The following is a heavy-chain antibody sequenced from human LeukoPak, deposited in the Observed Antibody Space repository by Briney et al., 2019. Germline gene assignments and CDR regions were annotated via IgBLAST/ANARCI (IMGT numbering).Heavy chain of an antibody. CDR1: GFIFSSYG. V-gene: IGHV3-33*01. J-gene: IGHJ4*02. Sequence: GGSLRLSCVASGFIFSSYGMHWVRQAPGKGLEWVAVIWYDGSNKYYADSVRGRFTISRDNSKNTLYLQMNSLRAEDTAVYYCASQHSWGQGTLVTVSS. CDR2: IWYDGSNK. CDR3: ASQHS.